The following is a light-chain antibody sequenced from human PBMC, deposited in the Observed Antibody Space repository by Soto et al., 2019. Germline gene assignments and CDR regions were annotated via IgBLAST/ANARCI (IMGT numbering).Light chain of an antibody. CDR2: DAS. J-gene: IGKJ4*01. V-gene: IGKV1-5*01. Sequence: DIQMTRSPSTLSASVGDRVTITCRASQSISSWLAWYQQKPGKAPKLLIYDASSLESGVPSRFSGSGSGTEFTLTISSLQPDDFATYYCQQYNSDLLTFGGGTKVDIK. CDR3: QQYNSDLLT. CDR1: QSISSW.